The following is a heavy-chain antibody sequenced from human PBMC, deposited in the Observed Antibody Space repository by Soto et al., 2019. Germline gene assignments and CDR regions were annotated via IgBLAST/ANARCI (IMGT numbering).Heavy chain of an antibody. Sequence: QVQLVQSGAEVKTPGASVKVSCKASGYTFTGYYMHWVRQASGQGLEWMGWINPNSGGTNYAQKFQGWVTMTRDTSISTAYMELSRLRSDDTAVYYCAREFGGSYYEYYGMDVWGQGTTVTVSS. V-gene: IGHV1-2*04. CDR3: AREFGGSYYEYYGMDV. CDR2: INPNSGGT. CDR1: GYTFTGYY. D-gene: IGHD1-26*01. J-gene: IGHJ6*02.